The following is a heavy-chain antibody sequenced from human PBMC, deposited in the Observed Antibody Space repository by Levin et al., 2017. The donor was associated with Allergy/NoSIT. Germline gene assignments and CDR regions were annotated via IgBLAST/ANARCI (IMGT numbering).Heavy chain of an antibody. V-gene: IGHV4-34*01. Sequence: GSLRLSCAVYGGSFSGYYWSWIRQPPGKGLEWIGEINHSGSTNYNPSLKSRVTISVDTSKNQFSLKLSSVTAADTAVYYCARGFQGAFDIWGQGTMVTVSS. J-gene: IGHJ3*02. CDR3: ARGFQGAFDI. CDR2: INHSGST. CDR1: GGSFSGYY.